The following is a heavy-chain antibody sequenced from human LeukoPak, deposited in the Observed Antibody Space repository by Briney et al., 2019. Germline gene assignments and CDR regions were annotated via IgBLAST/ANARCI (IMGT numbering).Heavy chain of an antibody. CDR2: ISHSGST. CDR1: GGSISNYY. CDR3: ARGGYCSGGDCSLGAFDI. D-gene: IGHD2-15*01. J-gene: IGHJ3*02. Sequence: SETLSLTCTVSGGSISNYYWNWIRQPPGKGLEWIGYISHSGSTSYNPSLKSRVTISVDRSKDQFSLQLTSVTAADTAVYYCARGGYCSGGDCSLGAFDIWGQGAMVTVSS. V-gene: IGHV4-59*12.